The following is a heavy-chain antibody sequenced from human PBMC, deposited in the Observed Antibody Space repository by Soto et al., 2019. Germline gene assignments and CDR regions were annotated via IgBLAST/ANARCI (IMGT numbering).Heavy chain of an antibody. J-gene: IGHJ4*02. CDR2: ISGSGGST. CDR1: GFTFSSYA. V-gene: IGHV3-23*01. D-gene: IGHD3-10*01. CDR3: ARFGSGNPFEDY. Sequence: EVQLLESGGGLVQPGGSLRLSCAASGFTFSSYAMSWVRQAPGKGLEWVSAISGSGGSTYYADSVKGRFTISRDNSKNTLYLQMNSLRAEDTAVYYCARFGSGNPFEDYWGQGTLVTVSS.